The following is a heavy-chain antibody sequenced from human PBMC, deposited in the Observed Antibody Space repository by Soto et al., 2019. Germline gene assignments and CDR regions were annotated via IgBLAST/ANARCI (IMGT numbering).Heavy chain of an antibody. CDR1: GFTFTNAW. CDR2: IKSKTDGGTT. D-gene: IGHD4-17*01. CDR3: TTSRGTYGAEYFQH. Sequence: EVQLVESGGGLVKPGGSLRLSCAASGFTFTNAWMSWVRQAPGKGLEWVGRIKSKTDGGTTDYAAPVKGRFTISRDDSKNTLYLQMNSLKTEDTAVYYCTTSRGTYGAEYFQHLGQGTLVTVSS. V-gene: IGHV3-15*01. J-gene: IGHJ1*01.